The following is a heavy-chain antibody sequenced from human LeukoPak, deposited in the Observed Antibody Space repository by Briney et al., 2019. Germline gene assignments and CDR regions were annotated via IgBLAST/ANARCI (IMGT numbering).Heavy chain of an antibody. Sequence: GGSRRLSCAASGFTVSNNYMSWVRQAPGKGLEWISVIYSGGSTYYADSVKGRFTISRDNSKNTLYLQMNSLRAEDTAVYYCARVFPYYDLWSGKGDDYWGQGTLVTVSS. CDR3: ARVFPYYDLWSGKGDDY. D-gene: IGHD3-3*01. J-gene: IGHJ4*02. V-gene: IGHV3-53*05. CDR1: GFTVSNNY. CDR2: IYSGGST.